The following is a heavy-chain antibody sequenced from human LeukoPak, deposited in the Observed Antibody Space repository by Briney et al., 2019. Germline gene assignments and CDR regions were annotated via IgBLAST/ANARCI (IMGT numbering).Heavy chain of an antibody. CDR1: GYTFTSYA. Sequence: ASVKVSCKASGYTFTSYAMNWVRQAPGQGLEWMGWINTNTGNPTYAQGFTGRFVFSLDTPVSTAYLQISSLKAEDTAVYYCAYYSSGSPLRYWGQGTLVTVSS. V-gene: IGHV7-4-1*02. CDR3: AYYSSGSPLRY. J-gene: IGHJ4*02. CDR2: INTNTGNP. D-gene: IGHD6-19*01.